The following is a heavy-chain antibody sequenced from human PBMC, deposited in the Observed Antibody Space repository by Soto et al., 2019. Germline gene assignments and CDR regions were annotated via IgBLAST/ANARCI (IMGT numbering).Heavy chain of an antibody. Sequence: GESLKISCKGSGYSFTTYWIGWVRQLPGQGLEWMGVMFPGDSDTRYSPSFQGRVTMSADPSTNTAYLEWSSLKAADSAMYYCARVPDSSLGTMDVWGQGTTVTVSS. CDR1: GYSFTTYW. CDR2: MFPGDSDT. V-gene: IGHV5-51*01. J-gene: IGHJ6*02. D-gene: IGHD6-19*01. CDR3: ARVPDSSLGTMDV.